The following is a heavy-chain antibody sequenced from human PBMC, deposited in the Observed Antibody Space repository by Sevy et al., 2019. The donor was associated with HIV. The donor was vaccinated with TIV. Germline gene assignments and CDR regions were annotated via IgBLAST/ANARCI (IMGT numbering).Heavy chain of an antibody. CDR1: GFSFSYYG. CDR2: ISHDGINE. J-gene: IGHJ6*02. V-gene: IGHV3-30*18. Sequence: EGSLRLSCTDSGFSFSYYGIHWVRQAPGKGLDWVALISHDGINEYYADSVKGRFTISRDNSKNTVYLEMNRLRNEDTAIYFCANAYSGSYSHSYLYALDVWGQGTTVTVSS. D-gene: IGHD1-26*01. CDR3: ANAYSGSYSHSYLYALDV.